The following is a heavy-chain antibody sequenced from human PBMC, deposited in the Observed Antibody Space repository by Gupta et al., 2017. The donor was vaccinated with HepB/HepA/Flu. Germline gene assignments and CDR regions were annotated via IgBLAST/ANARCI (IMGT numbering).Heavy chain of an antibody. CDR2: ISFYGGTK. J-gene: IGHJ4*02. Sequence: QVPLVASGGGVVEPGRSLRLPCEAPGFTLSSYDMHWVRQARGKGLEWVAVISFYGGTKYYADSVKGRFTISRDTSKSTLFLQMNSLRADDTAVYYCARDSGDDSNGFVPAYWGQGTLVTVSS. V-gene: IGHV3-30-3*01. CDR3: ARDSGDDSNGFVPAY. D-gene: IGHD3-22*01. CDR1: GFTLSSYD.